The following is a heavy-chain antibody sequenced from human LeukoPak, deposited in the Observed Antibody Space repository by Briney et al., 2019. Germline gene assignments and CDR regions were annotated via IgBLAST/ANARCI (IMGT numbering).Heavy chain of an antibody. Sequence: PGGSLRLSCAASGFSVNSNYMSWVRQAPGKGLEWVLVIYSGGSTYYADSVKGRFTNTRHISKNTLYLQMNSLRAEDTAVYYCARAGPYDAFDIWGQGTMVTVSS. D-gene: IGHD1-14*01. CDR3: ARAGPYDAFDI. J-gene: IGHJ3*02. CDR2: IYSGGST. V-gene: IGHV3-53*04. CDR1: GFSVNSNY.